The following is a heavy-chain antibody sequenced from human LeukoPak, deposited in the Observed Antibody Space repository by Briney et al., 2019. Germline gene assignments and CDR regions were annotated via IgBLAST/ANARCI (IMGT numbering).Heavy chain of an antibody. D-gene: IGHD6-6*01. J-gene: IGHJ4*02. Sequence: ASVKVSCKASGYTFTGYYMHWVRQAPGQGLEWMGWINPNSGGTNYAQKFQGRVTMTRDTSISTAYMELSSLRSEDTAVYYCALAARYRWLSIYYFDYWGQGTLVTVSS. V-gene: IGHV1-2*02. CDR2: INPNSGGT. CDR3: ALAARYRWLSIYYFDY. CDR1: GYTFTGYY.